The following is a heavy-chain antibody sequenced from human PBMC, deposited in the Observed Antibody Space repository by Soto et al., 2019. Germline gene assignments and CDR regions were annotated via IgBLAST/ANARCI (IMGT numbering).Heavy chain of an antibody. CDR1: GASISSYY. Sequence: QLQESGPGLVKPSETLSLTCTVSGASISSYYWSWIRQPVGKGLEWIGRIYTNMNTNYNPSLKSRVTMSVDTSKNQFSLRLSSVTAADTAVYYCARVGSADSGSYYILDHWGQGSLVAV. D-gene: IGHD3-10*01. CDR2: IYTNMNT. CDR3: ARVGSADSGSYYILDH. V-gene: IGHV4-4*07. J-gene: IGHJ4*02.